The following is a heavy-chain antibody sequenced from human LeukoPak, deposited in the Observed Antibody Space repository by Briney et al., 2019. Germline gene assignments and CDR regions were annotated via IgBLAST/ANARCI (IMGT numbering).Heavy chain of an antibody. J-gene: IGHJ6*02. Sequence: ASVKVSCKASGGTFSSYAISWVRQAPGQGLEWMGGIIPIFGTANYAQKFQGRVTITADESTSTAYMELSSLRSEDTAVYYCAPTEYQLPAHYYYYYGMDVWGQGTTVTVSS. V-gene: IGHV1-69*13. D-gene: IGHD2-2*01. CDR2: IIPIFGTA. CDR1: GGTFSSYA. CDR3: APTEYQLPAHYYYYYGMDV.